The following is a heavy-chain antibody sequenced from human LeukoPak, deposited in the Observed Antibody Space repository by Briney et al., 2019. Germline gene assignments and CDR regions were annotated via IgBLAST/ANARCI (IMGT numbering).Heavy chain of an antibody. Sequence: SETLSLTCTVSGGSISSSSYYWGWIRQPPGKGLEWIGSIYYSGSTYYNPSLKSRVTISVDTSKNQFSLKLSSVTAADTAVYYCVIRTDPDYWGQGTLVTVSS. V-gene: IGHV4-39*01. CDR1: GGSISSSSYY. CDR2: IYYSGST. J-gene: IGHJ4*02. CDR3: VIRTDPDY. D-gene: IGHD3/OR15-3a*01.